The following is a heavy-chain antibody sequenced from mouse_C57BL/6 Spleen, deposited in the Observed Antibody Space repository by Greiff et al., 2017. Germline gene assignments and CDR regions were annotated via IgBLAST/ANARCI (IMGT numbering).Heavy chain of an antibody. Sequence: VQLKESGAELVRPGASVKLSCTASGFNIKDDYMHWVKQRPEQGLEWIGWIDPENGDTEYASKFQGKATITADTSSNTAYLQLSSLTSEDTAVYYCTTGGTVVERDYWGQGTTLTVSS. CDR3: TTGGTVVERDY. CDR2: IDPENGDT. D-gene: IGHD1-1*01. V-gene: IGHV14-4*01. J-gene: IGHJ2*01. CDR1: GFNIKDDY.